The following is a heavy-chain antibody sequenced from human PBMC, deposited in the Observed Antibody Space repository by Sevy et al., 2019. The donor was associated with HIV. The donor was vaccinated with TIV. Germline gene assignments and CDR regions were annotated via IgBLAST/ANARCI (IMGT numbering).Heavy chain of an antibody. CDR2: IKHDGSST. CDR1: GFTFNRYL. J-gene: IGHJ6*02. Sequence: GGSLRLSCVASGFTFNRYLMHWVRQVPGKGLVWVSQIKHDGSSTTYADSVRGRFTISRDNAKNTLYLEMKILRAEDTAVYYCAREGVDFWSGPVDFYYGMDVWGPGATVTVSS. V-gene: IGHV3-74*01. CDR3: AREGVDFWSGPVDFYYGMDV. D-gene: IGHD3-3*01.